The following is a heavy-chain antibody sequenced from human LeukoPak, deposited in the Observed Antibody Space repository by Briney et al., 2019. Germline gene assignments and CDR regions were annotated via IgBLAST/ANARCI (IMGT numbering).Heavy chain of an antibody. D-gene: IGHD3-3*01. Sequence: GGSLRLSCAASGFTFSSYGMHRVRQAPGKGLEWVAVISYDGSNKYYADSVKGRFTISRDNSKNTLYLQMNSLRAEDTAVYYCAKGDKYDFWSGYFPGQYYYYGMDVWGQGTTVTVSS. V-gene: IGHV3-30*18. CDR2: ISYDGSNK. CDR3: AKGDKYDFWSGYFPGQYYYYGMDV. J-gene: IGHJ6*02. CDR1: GFTFSSYG.